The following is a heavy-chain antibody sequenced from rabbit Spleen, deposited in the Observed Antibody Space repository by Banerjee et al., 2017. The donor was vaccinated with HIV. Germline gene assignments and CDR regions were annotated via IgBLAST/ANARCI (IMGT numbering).Heavy chain of an antibody. CDR2: IYTGSGGGT. CDR1: GLDFSSSYW. CDR3: ARDTGSSFSSYGMDL. J-gene: IGHJ6*01. V-gene: IGHV1S45*01. D-gene: IGHD8-1*01. Sequence: QEQLEESGGDLVKPEGSLTLTCKASGLDFSSSYWICWVRQAPGKGLEWIACIYTGSGGGTAYASWAKGRFTISKTSSTTVTLQMTRLTAADTATYFCARDTGSSFSSYGMDLWGPGTLVTVS.